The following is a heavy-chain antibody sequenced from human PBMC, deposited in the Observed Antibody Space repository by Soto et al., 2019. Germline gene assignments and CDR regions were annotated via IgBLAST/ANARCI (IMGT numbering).Heavy chain of an antibody. D-gene: IGHD3-9*01. CDR3: AKPANHYDILTGAFY. Sequence: SVKVSCKASGGTFSSYAISWVRQAPGQGLEWMGGIIPIFGTANYAQKFQGRVTITADESTSTAYMELSSLRSEDTALYYCAKPANHYDILTGAFYWGQGTLVTVSS. CDR2: IIPIFGTA. J-gene: IGHJ4*02. V-gene: IGHV1-69*13. CDR1: GGTFSSYA.